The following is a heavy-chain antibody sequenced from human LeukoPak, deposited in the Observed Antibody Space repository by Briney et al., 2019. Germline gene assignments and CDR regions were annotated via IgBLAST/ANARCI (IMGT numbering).Heavy chain of an antibody. Sequence: ASVMVSCKASGYTPTSYYLHWVRQAPGQGLEWMAIINPSGGSTSHAQKSQGRVTMTRDTSASTVYMELSSLRSEDTAVYYCASVYKHGMDVWGQGTTVTVSS. CDR3: ASVYKHGMDV. J-gene: IGHJ6*02. CDR2: INPSGGST. CDR1: GYTPTSYY. V-gene: IGHV1-46*01. D-gene: IGHD5-24*01.